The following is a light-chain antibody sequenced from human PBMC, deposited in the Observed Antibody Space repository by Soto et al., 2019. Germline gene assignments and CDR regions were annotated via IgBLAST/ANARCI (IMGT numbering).Light chain of an antibody. CDR3: QQDYSYST. CDR1: QGISSY. V-gene: IGKV1-8*01. Sequence: AIRMTQSPSSLSASTGDRVTITCRASQGISSYLAWYQQKPGKAPKLLIYAASTLQSGVPSRFSGSGSGTDFTLTISCLQYEDFATYYCQQDYSYSTFGQGTKGEIK. CDR2: AAS. J-gene: IGKJ1*01.